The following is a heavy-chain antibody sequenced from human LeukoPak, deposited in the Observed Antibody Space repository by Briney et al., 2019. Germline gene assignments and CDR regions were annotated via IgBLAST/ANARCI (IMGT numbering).Heavy chain of an antibody. J-gene: IGHJ6*03. CDR1: GYTFTSYG. CDR2: ISAYNGNT. CDR3: ARREDYYYYMDV. D-gene: IGHD1-26*01. Sequence: ASVKVSCKASGYTFTSYGISWVRQAPGQGLEWMGWISAYNGNTNYAQKLQGRVTMTTDTSTSTAYMELRSLRSDDTAVYCCARREDYYYYMDVWGKATTVTVSS. V-gene: IGHV1-18*01.